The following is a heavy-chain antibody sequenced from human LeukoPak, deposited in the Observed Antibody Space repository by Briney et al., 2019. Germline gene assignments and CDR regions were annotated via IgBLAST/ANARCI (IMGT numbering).Heavy chain of an antibody. D-gene: IGHD5-12*01. CDR1: GDPINSHTDYK. V-gene: IGHV4-61*08. CDR2: VYYTGNT. CDR3: AREYSAFDY. Sequence: SETLSLTCTVSGDPINSHTDYKWTWIRQPPGKGLEWIGYVYYTGNTNYNPSLQSRVTISVGTSKNQFSLKLTSVTAADTAVYYCAREYSAFDYCGQGTLVTVSS. J-gene: IGHJ4*02.